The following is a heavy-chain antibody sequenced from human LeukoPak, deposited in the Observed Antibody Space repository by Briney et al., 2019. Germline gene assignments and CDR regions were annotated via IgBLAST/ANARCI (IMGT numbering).Heavy chain of an antibody. CDR1: GGSISSYY. Sequence: SETLSLTCTVSGGSISSYYWSWIRQPPGKGLEWSGDIYYSGSTNYNPSLKSRVTISVDTSKNQFSLKLSSVTAADTAVYYCARETRYYGSGSYYDWGQGTLVTVSS. CDR2: IYYSGST. V-gene: IGHV4-59*01. D-gene: IGHD3-10*01. CDR3: ARETRYYGSGSYYD. J-gene: IGHJ4*02.